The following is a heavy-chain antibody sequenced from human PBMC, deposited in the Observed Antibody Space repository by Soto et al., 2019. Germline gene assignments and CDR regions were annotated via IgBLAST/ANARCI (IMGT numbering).Heavy chain of an antibody. CDR3: AKDRKDTAMVSPYGDYYYGMDV. Sequence: PGGSLRLSCAASGFTFSSYAMSWVRQAPGKGLEWVSAISGSGGSTYYADSVKGRFTISRDNSKNTLYLQMNSLRAEDTAVYYCAKDRKDTAMVSPYGDYYYGMDVWGQGTTVTVSS. D-gene: IGHD5-18*01. J-gene: IGHJ6*02. V-gene: IGHV3-23*01. CDR1: GFTFSSYA. CDR2: ISGSGGST.